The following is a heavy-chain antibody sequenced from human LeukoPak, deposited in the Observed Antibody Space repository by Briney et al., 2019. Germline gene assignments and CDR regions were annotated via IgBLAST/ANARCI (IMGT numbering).Heavy chain of an antibody. CDR1: GFTFSSYS. Sequence: GGSLRLSCAASGFTFSSYSMNWVRQAPGKGLEWVSYISSSSSTIYYADSVKGRFTISRDNAKNSLYLQMDSLRAEDTAVYYCARDPVGATDYWGQGTLVTVSS. J-gene: IGHJ4*02. V-gene: IGHV3-48*01. CDR2: ISSSSSTI. D-gene: IGHD1-26*01. CDR3: ARDPVGATDY.